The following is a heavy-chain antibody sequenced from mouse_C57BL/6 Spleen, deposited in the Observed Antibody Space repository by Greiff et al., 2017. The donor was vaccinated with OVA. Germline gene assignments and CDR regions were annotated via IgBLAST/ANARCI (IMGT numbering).Heavy chain of an antibody. Sequence: EVQLQESGGGLVKPGGSLKLSCAASGFTFSSYTMSWVRQTPEKRLEWVATISGGGGNTYYPDSVKGRFTISRDNAKNTLYLQMSSLRSEDTALYYCARDPGYGNLDYWGQGTTLTVSS. J-gene: IGHJ2*01. CDR2: ISGGGGNT. V-gene: IGHV5-9*01. D-gene: IGHD2-1*01. CDR1: GFTFSSYT. CDR3: ARDPGYGNLDY.